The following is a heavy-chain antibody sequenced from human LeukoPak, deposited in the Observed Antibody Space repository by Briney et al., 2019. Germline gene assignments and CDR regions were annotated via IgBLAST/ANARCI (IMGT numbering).Heavy chain of an antibody. CDR3: AKGYCSSISCHADY. Sequence: PGGSLRLSCAASGFPFDDYAMHWVGQAPAKGLAWVSGISWNRGSIGYADSVKGRFTISRDNAKMSLYLQMNSLRAEDTALYYCAKGYCSSISCHADYWGQGTLVTASS. CDR1: GFPFDDYA. V-gene: IGHV3-9*01. CDR2: ISWNRGSI. J-gene: IGHJ4*02. D-gene: IGHD2-2*01.